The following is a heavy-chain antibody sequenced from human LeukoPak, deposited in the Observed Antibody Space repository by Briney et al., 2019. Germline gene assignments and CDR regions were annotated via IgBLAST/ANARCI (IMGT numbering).Heavy chain of an antibody. CDR2: IYPGDSDT. J-gene: IGHJ4*02. CDR1: GYSFTSYW. CDR3: ARRGAAAGYFEH. D-gene: IGHD6-25*01. V-gene: IGHV5-51*01. Sequence: GESLKTSCKGSGYSFTSYWIGWVRQMPGKGLEWMGIIYPGDSDTKYSPSFQGQVTLSADKSISTVYLQWSSLKAADTAMYYCARRGAAAGYFEHWGQGTLVTVPS.